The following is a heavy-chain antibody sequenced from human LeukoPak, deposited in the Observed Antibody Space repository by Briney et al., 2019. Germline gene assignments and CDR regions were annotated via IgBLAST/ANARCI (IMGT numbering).Heavy chain of an antibody. CDR3: AKSAGARGHLNWGEP. D-gene: IGHD3-16*01. J-gene: IGHJ5*02. CDR2: ITDSNTTT. CDR1: RFSFSIFE. Sequence: GVSLSLSCAVYRFSFSIFEMMWARPDQGKALVWISYITDSNTTTDEADSVNGRFTISRDNAKNSLYLQMNGLRGEDTVVYYCAKSAGARGHLNWGEPWGEGDLV. V-gene: IGHV3-48*03.